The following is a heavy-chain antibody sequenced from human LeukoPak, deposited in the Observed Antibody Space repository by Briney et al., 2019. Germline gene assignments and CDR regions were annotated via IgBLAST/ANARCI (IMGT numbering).Heavy chain of an antibody. V-gene: IGHV3-23*01. CDR1: GFTFSSYA. J-gene: IGHJ3*02. Sequence: GGSLRLSCAASGFTFSSYAMSWVRQAPGKGLEWVSAISGSGGSTYYADSVKGRFTISRDNSKNTLYLQMNSLRAEDTALYYCAREGNKRGAFDIWGQGTMVTVSS. CDR2: ISGSGGST. CDR3: AREGNKRGAFDI. D-gene: IGHD2/OR15-2a*01.